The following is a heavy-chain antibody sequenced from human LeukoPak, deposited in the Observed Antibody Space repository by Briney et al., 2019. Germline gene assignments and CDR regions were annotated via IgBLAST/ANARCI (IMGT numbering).Heavy chain of an antibody. D-gene: IGHD1-20*01. J-gene: IGHJ4*02. V-gene: IGHV3-74*01. CDR1: GFTFSSYW. CDR3: AKESSFTPRRITSDY. Sequence: GGSLRLSCAASGFTFSSYWMHWVRQAPGKGLVWVSRINSDGSSTYYADSVKGRFTISRDNSKNTLYLQMNSLRAEDTAVYYCAKESSFTPRRITSDYWGQGTLVTVSS. CDR2: INSDGSST.